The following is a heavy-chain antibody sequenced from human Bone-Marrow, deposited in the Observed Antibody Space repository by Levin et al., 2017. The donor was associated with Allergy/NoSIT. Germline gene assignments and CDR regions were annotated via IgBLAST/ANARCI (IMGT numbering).Heavy chain of an antibody. J-gene: IGHJ4*02. V-gene: IGHV3-74*01. D-gene: IGHD3-22*01. CDR1: GFTFSSYW. Sequence: PGESLKISCAASGFTFSSYWMHWVRQAPGKGLVWVSRINSDGSSTSYADSVKGRFTISRDNAKNTLYLQMNSLRAEDTAVYYCARGGGGYYDSSGSDYWGQGTLVTVSS. CDR2: INSDGSST. CDR3: ARGGGGYYDSSGSDY.